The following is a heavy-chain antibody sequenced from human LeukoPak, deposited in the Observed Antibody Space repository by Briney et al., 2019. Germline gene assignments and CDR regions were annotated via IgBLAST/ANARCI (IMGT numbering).Heavy chain of an antibody. CDR3: AREGPRDYYYGMDV. V-gene: IGHV3-11*01. CDR2: ISSSGSTI. J-gene: IGHJ6*02. CDR1: GFTFSDYY. Sequence: GGSLRLSCAASGFTFSDYYMSWIRHAPGKGLEGVSYISSSGSTIYYADSVKGRFTISRDNAKNSLYLQMNSLRAEDTAVYYCAREGPRDYYYGMDVWGQGTTVTVSS.